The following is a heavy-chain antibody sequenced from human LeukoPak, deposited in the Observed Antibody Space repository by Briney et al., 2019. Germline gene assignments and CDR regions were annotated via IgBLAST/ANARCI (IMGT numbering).Heavy chain of an antibody. J-gene: IGHJ4*02. V-gene: IGHV3-74*01. CDR3: CGIAVAGIY. D-gene: IGHD6-19*01. CDR1: GHTLSSYW. CDR2: INSDGSST. Sequence: GGSLRLPRAASGHTLSSYWMHGVRQASTKGLVWVSRINSDGSSTSYADSVKGRFTISRDNAKNTLYLQMNSLRAEDTAVYYCCGIAVAGIYWGQGTLVTVSS.